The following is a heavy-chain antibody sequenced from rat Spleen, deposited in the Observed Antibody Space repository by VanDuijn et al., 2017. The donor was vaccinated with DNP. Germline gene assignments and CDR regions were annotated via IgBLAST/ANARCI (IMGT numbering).Heavy chain of an antibody. CDR2: ISSGGST. D-gene: IGHD1-12*03. J-gene: IGHJ2*01. Sequence: QVQLKESGPGLVQPSQTLSLTCTVSGFSLTSYGVNWVRQPPGKGLEWIATISSGGSTFYNSGLKSRLTISRDTSKSQVFLKMNSLQPEDTGTYYCARHRDYFDGHFRFFDYWGQGVMVTLSS. CDR3: ARHRDYFDGHFRFFDY. V-gene: IGHV2S12*01. CDR1: GFSLTSYG.